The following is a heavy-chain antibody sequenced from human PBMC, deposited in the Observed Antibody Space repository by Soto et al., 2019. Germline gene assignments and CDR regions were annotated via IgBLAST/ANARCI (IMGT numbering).Heavy chain of an antibody. D-gene: IGHD3-22*01. V-gene: IGHV1-46*01. Sequence: GASVKVSCKASGYTFSSYYMHWVRQAPGQGLEWMGIINPSGGSTSYAQKFQGRVTITTDASTSTCYMELSSLRSEDTAVYYCARGAYYYDSSGYYSDYYGMDVWGQGTTVTVSS. CDR1: GYTFSSYY. J-gene: IGHJ6*02. CDR2: INPSGGST. CDR3: ARGAYYYDSSGYYSDYYGMDV.